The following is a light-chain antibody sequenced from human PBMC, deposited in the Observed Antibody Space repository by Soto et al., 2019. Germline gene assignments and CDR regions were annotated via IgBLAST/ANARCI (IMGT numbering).Light chain of an antibody. V-gene: IGLV2-14*01. J-gene: IGLJ1*01. CDR2: DVS. Sequence: QSVLTQPASVSGSPGQSITISCTGTSSDVGHYNFVSWYQQHPGKAPKLLIYDVSDRPSGVSNRFSGPKSGNTASLTISGLQAEDEADYYCSSYTSSSTYVFGTGTKLTVL. CDR1: SSDVGHYNF. CDR3: SSYTSSSTYV.